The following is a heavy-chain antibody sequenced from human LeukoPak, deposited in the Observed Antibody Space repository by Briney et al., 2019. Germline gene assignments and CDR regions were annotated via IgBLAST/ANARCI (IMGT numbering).Heavy chain of an antibody. Sequence: PSETLSLTCAVYGGSFSGYYWSWIRQPPGKGLEWIGEINHSGSTNYNPSLKSRVTISVDTSKNQFSLKLSSVTAADTAVYYCANERVVAGTFWYFDLWGRGTLVTVSS. CDR3: ANERVVAGTFWYFDL. CDR2: INHSGST. D-gene: IGHD6-19*01. CDR1: GGSFSGYY. J-gene: IGHJ2*01. V-gene: IGHV4-34*01.